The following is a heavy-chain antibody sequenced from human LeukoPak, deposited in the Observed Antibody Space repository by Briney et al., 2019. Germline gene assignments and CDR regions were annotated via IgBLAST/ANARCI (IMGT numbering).Heavy chain of an antibody. V-gene: IGHV1-2*02. D-gene: IGHD3-22*01. Sequence: GASVKVSCKASGYTFTGYYMHRVRQAPGQGLEWMGWINPNSGGTNYAQKFQGRVTMTRDTSISTAYMEVRRLRSDDTAVYHCARGDDSSGYYDAFDIWGQGTMVTVSS. J-gene: IGHJ3*02. CDR2: INPNSGGT. CDR1: GYTFTGYY. CDR3: ARGDDSSGYYDAFDI.